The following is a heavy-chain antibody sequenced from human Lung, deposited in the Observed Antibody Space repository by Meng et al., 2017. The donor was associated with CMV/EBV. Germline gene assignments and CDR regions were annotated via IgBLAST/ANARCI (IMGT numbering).Heavy chain of an antibody. V-gene: IGHV3-53*01. CDR3: ARFDH. CDR1: GFNVSSNF. CDR2: IYSGGST. J-gene: IGHJ4*02. Sequence: GESLKISCVASGFNVSSNFISWVRQAPGKGLEWVSIIYSGGSTFYADSVRGRFTISRDISKNTVFLQMNSLRAEDTAMYYCARFDHWDQGTLVTVSS.